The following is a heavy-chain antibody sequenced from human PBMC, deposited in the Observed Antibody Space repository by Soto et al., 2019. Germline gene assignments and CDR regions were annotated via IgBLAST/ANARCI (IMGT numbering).Heavy chain of an antibody. CDR1: GGSISSYY. CDR3: ARQHYYGSGSPIWWFDP. Sequence: SETLSLTCTVSGGSISSYYWSWIRQPAGKGLEWIGRIYTSGSTNYNPSLKSRVTMSVDTSKNQFSLKLSSVTAADTAVYYCARQHYYGSGSPIWWFDPWGQGTLVTVS. D-gene: IGHD3-10*01. V-gene: IGHV4-4*07. CDR2: IYTSGST. J-gene: IGHJ5*02.